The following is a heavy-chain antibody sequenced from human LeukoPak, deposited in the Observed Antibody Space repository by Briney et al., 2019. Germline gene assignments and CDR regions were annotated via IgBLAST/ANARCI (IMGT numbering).Heavy chain of an antibody. CDR3: ARTSLHFYGSGSNLTPWPADMDV. CDR2: IYYSGRT. CDR1: GGSINSYY. Sequence: NPSETLSLTCTVSGGSINSYYWTWIRQPPGKGLEWIGYIYYSGRTHYNPSLNSRVAISMDTSKNHFSLKLSSVTAADTAIYYCARTSLHFYGSGSNLTPWPADMDVWGQGTKVTVSS. V-gene: IGHV4-59*01. D-gene: IGHD3-10*01. J-gene: IGHJ6*02.